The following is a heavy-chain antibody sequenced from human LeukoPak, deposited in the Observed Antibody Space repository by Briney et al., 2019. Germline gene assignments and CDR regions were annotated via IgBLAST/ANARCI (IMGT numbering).Heavy chain of an antibody. J-gene: IGHJ5*02. CDR3: ARDPSVNNAIGYNWFDH. Sequence: GESLRLSCAASGFGFSSHWMHWVRQAPGKGLVWVSRSNSDGSVRNYADSVEGRFIISRDNAKNTLYLQMNNLGVEDTAVYFCARDPSVNNAIGYNWFDHCGQAALVTVSS. CDR2: SNSDGSVR. D-gene: IGHD2/OR15-2a*01. V-gene: IGHV3-74*01. CDR1: GFGFSSHW.